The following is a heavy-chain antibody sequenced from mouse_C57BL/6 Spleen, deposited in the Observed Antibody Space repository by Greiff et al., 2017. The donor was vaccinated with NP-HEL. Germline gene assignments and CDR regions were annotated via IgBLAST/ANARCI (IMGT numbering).Heavy chain of an antibody. CDR2: IRLKSDNYAT. CDR3: TGGYYY. V-gene: IGHV6-3*01. J-gene: IGHJ2*01. Sequence: EVQLVESGGGLVQPGGSMKLSCVASGFTFSNYWMNWVRQSPEKGLEWVAQIRLKSDNYATHYAESVKGRFTISRDDSKSSVYLHMNYLRAEDTGIYYCTGGYYYWGQGTTLTVSS. D-gene: IGHD2-14*01. CDR1: GFTFSNYW.